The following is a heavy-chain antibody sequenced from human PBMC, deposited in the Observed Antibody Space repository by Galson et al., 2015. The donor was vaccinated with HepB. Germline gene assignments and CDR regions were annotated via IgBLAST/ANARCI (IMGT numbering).Heavy chain of an antibody. J-gene: IGHJ4*02. V-gene: IGHV3-30-3*01. Sequence: SLRLSCAASGFTFSSYAMHWVRQAPGKGLEWVAVISYDGSNKYYADSVKGRFTISRDNSKNTLYLQMNSLRAEDTAVYYCARDIAPSVGGYFDYWGQGTLVTVSS. CDR3: ARDIAPSVGGYFDY. D-gene: IGHD6-13*01. CDR2: ISYDGSNK. CDR1: GFTFSSYA.